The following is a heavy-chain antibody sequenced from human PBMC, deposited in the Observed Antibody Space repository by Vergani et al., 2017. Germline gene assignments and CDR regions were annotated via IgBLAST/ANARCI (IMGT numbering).Heavy chain of an antibody. Sequence: QVQLVESGGGLVKPGGSLRLSCAASGFTFSDYYMSWIRQAPGKGLEWVSYISSSSSYTNYADSVKGRFTISRDNSKNTLYLQMNSLRAEDTAVYYCAREGYSSSSTFVPYYYYGMDVWGQGTTVTVSS. CDR3: AREGYSSSSTFVPYYYYGMDV. D-gene: IGHD6-6*01. CDR1: GFTFSDYY. V-gene: IGHV3-11*06. J-gene: IGHJ6*02. CDR2: ISSSSSYT.